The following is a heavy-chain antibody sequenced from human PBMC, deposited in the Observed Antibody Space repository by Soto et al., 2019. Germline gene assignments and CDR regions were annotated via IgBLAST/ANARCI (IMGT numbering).Heavy chain of an antibody. V-gene: IGHV3-73*01. CDR3: TSGYSSYDYYYMDV. Sequence: EVQLVESGGGLVQPGGSLKLSCAASGFTFSGSAMHWVRQASGKGLEWVGRIRSKANSYATAYAASVKGRFTISRDDSKNTAYLQMNSLTTEDTAVYYCTSGYSSYDYYYMDVWGKGTTVTVSS. D-gene: IGHD4-4*01. CDR2: IRSKANSYAT. J-gene: IGHJ6*03. CDR1: GFTFSGSA.